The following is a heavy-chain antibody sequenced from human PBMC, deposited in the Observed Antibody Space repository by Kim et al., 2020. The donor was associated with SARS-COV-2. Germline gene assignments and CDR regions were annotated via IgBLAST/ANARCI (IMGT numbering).Heavy chain of an antibody. D-gene: IGHD6-19*01. CDR1: GYTFTSYA. CDR2: INAGNGNT. J-gene: IGHJ6*03. CDR3: ARDRCSGWYGNYYYYMDV. V-gene: IGHV1-3*01. Sequence: ASVKVSCKASGYTFTSYAMHWVRQAPGQRLEWMGWINAGNGNTKYSQKFQGRVTITRDTSASTAYMELSSLRPEDTAVYYCARDRCSGWYGNYYYYMDVWGKGTMVTVSS.